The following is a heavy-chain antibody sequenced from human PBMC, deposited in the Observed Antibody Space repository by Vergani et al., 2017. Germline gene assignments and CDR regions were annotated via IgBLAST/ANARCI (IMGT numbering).Heavy chain of an antibody. Sequence: QVQLLESGGGVVQPGRSLRLSCAASGFTFNQYGMHWVRQAPGKGLEWVAVTWYDGNNKQYADSVTGRFTISRDNSKSTMYLQMNSLRDEDTGLYYCARDLRLLYNRFDPWGQGTLVTVSS. J-gene: IGHJ5*02. D-gene: IGHD1-14*01. CDR1: GFTFNQYG. V-gene: IGHV3-33*01. CDR2: TWYDGNNK. CDR3: ARDLRLLYNRFDP.